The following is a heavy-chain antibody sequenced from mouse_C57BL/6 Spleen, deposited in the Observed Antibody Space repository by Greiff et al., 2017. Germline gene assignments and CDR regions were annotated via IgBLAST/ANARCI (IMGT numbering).Heavy chain of an antibody. J-gene: IGHJ4*01. Sequence: QVHVKQPGTELVKPGASVKLSCKASGYTFTSYWMHWVKQRPGQGLEWIGNINPSNGGTNYNEKFKSKATLTVDKSSSTAYMQLSSLTSEDSAVYYCARRATVVARAMDYWGQGTSVTVSS. V-gene: IGHV1-53*01. CDR2: INPSNGGT. CDR3: ARRATVVARAMDY. CDR1: GYTFTSYW. D-gene: IGHD1-1*01.